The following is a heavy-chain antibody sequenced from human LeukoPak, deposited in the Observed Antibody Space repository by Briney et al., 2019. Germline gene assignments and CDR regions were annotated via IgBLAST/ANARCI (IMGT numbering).Heavy chain of an antibody. Sequence: ASVKVSCKASGYTFTTYGISWVRQAPGQGLEWMGRISVNNGNTNYAQKLQGRVTMTTDTSTNTAYMELRSLRSDDTAVYYCARDLYDYWGQGTLVTVSS. CDR1: GYTFTTYG. CDR2: ISVNNGNT. CDR3: ARDLYDY. V-gene: IGHV1-18*01. J-gene: IGHJ4*02.